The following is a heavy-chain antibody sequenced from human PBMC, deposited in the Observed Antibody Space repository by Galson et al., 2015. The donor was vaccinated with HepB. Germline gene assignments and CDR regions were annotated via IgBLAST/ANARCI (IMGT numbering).Heavy chain of an antibody. Sequence: SLRLSCAASGFTFSNYSMNWVRQAPAKGLEWVSSISSRSSYRYYADSVKGRFTISRDDAKNSLYLQMNSLRAEDTAVYYCARGLYCSATSCPLDYWGQGTLVTVSS. CDR2: ISSRSSYR. D-gene: IGHD2-2*01. CDR3: ARGLYCSATSCPLDY. J-gene: IGHJ4*02. CDR1: GFTFSNYS. V-gene: IGHV3-21*01.